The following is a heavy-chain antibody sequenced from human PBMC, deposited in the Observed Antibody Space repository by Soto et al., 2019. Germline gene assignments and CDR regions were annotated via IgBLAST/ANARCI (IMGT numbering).Heavy chain of an antibody. CDR2: GYYSGST. CDR3: ARHGLSLYSGYDRPFEY. V-gene: IGHV4-59*08. J-gene: IGHJ4*02. Sequence: QVQLQESGPGLVKPSETLSLTCSVSGGSISSYHWSWIRQPPGKGLEWIGYGYYSGSTSYNPSLTSRVNMSVDTSKTEFSLKLSCVTAADTAVYYCARHGLSLYSGYDRPFEYWGQGTLVTVPS. CDR1: GGSISSYH. D-gene: IGHD5-12*01.